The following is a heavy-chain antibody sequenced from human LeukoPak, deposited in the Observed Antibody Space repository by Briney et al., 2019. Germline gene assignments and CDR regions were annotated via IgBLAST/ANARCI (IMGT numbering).Heavy chain of an antibody. CDR2: ISPSGRTT. D-gene: IGHD6-6*01. CDR1: GFTFTTYA. J-gene: IGHJ4*02. CDR3: AKVTWESRPPDCNS. V-gene: IGHV3-23*01. Sequence: GGSLRLSCAASGFTFTTYAMNWVRQAPGKGLEWVSAISPSGRTTDYVDSVKGRFTISRDNFKNIVYLEMNSLRAEDTATYYCAKVTWESRPPDCNSWGPGTLVTVSS.